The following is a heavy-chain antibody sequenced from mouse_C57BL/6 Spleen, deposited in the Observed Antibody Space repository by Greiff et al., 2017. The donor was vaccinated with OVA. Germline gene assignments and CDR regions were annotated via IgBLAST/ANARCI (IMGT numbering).Heavy chain of an antibody. V-gene: IGHV14-4*01. D-gene: IGHD3-2*02. CDR2: IDPENGDT. Sequence: EVQLQESGAELVRPGASVKLSCTASGFNIKDDYMHWVKQRPEQGLEWIGWIDPENGDTEYASKFQGKATITADTSSNTAYLQLSSLTSEDTAVYYCTPLRLNAMDYWGQGTSVTVSS. CDR1: GFNIKDDY. J-gene: IGHJ4*01. CDR3: TPLRLNAMDY.